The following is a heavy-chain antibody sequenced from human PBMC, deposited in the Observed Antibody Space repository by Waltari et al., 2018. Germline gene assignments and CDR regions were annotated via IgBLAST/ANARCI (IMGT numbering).Heavy chain of an antibody. CDR2: INAGNGNT. D-gene: IGHD6-13*01. V-gene: IGHV1-3*01. CDR1: GYTFTSYA. Sequence: QVQLVQSGAEVKKPGASVKVSCKASGYTFTSYAMHWVRQAPGQRLEWMGWINAGNGNTQYSQKFQDRVTITRDTSASTAYLELSSLRSEDSAVYFCARDNSIAADPYGMDVWGQGTTVTVSS. CDR3: ARDNSIAADPYGMDV. J-gene: IGHJ6*02.